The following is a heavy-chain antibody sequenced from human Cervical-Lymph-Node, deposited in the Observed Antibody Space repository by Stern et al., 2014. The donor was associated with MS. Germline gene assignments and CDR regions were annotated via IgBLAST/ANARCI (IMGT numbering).Heavy chain of an antibody. D-gene: IGHD1-26*01. J-gene: IGHJ4*02. CDR3: ATMVGATDDVFDY. CDR1: GYTLTELS. V-gene: IGHV1-24*01. Sequence: MQLVESGAEVKKPGASVKVSCKVSGYTLTELSIHWVRQAPGKGLEWMGGFDPEDGETIYAQKFQGRVSMTEDTSTDTAYMELSSLRSEDTAVYYCATMVGATDDVFDYWGQGTLVTVSS. CDR2: FDPEDGET.